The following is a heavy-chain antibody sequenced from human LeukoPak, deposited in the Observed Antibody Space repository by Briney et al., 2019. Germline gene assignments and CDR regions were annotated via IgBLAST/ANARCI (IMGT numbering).Heavy chain of an antibody. CDR3: ARWKYSNYIYYFDY. CDR1: GFTFSSYA. V-gene: IGHV3-23*01. J-gene: IGHJ4*02. CDR2: ISGSGGST. D-gene: IGHD4-11*01. Sequence: GGSLRLSCAASGFTFSSYAMSWVRQAPGKGLEWVSGISGSGGSTYYADSVKGRFTISRDNSKNTLYLQMDSLRAEDTAVYYCARWKYSNYIYYFDYWGQGTLVTVSS.